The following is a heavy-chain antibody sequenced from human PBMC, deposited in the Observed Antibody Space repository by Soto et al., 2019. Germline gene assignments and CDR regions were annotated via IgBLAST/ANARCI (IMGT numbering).Heavy chain of an antibody. J-gene: IGHJ4*02. CDR2: ISAYNGNT. D-gene: IGHD5-12*01. CDR3: ARDGEMATTLYYFDY. V-gene: IGHV1-18*01. CDR1: GYTFTSYG. Sequence: ASVKVSCKASGYTFTSYGISWVRQAPGQGLEWMGWISAYNGNTNYAQKLQGRVTMTTDTSTSTAYMELRRLRSDDTAVYYCARDGEMATTLYYFDYWGQGTLVTVSS.